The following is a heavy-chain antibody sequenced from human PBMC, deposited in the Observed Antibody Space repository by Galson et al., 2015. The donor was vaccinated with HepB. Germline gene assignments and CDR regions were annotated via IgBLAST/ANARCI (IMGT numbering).Heavy chain of an antibody. CDR3: ATIAMDAFDV. CDR2: ISGGSTAV. Sequence: SLRLSCAASGFTFTAYYMSWVRQAPGKGLEWLSYISGGSTAVYYVDSVQGRFTISRDNAKNSLYLQMSSLRAEDTALYYCATIAMDAFDVWGQGTMVTVSA. J-gene: IGHJ3*01. D-gene: IGHD6-13*01. CDR1: GFTFTAYY. V-gene: IGHV3-11*01.